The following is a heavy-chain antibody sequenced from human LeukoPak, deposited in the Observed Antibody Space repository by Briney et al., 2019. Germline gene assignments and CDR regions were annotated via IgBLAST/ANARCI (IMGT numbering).Heavy chain of an antibody. CDR3: AELGITMIGGV. Sequence: GGSLRLSCAASGFTFSDYYIDWVRQAPGKGLEWVSAISGSGGSTYYADSVKGRFTISRDNAKNSLYLQMNSLRAEDTAVYYCAELGITMIGGVWGKGTTVTISS. V-gene: IGHV3-69-1*02. J-gene: IGHJ6*04. D-gene: IGHD3-10*02. CDR1: GFTFSDYY. CDR2: ISGSGGST.